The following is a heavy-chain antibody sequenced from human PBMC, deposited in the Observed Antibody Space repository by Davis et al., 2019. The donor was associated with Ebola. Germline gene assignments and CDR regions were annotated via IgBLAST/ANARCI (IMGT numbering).Heavy chain of an antibody. CDR1: AFSLGTYG. D-gene: IGHD3-10*01. CDR2: MSYHGSHT. J-gene: IGHJ3*01. Sequence: GESLKISCAAFAFSLGTYGMHWVRQAPGKGLEWVASMSYHGSHTSYIDSVKGRFTVYRDNSKNPLYLQMNSLRPEDPAVYFCAKEYCPDSGPYCTYFDVWGQGTMVTVSS. CDR3: AKEYCPDSGPYCTYFDV. V-gene: IGHV3-30*18.